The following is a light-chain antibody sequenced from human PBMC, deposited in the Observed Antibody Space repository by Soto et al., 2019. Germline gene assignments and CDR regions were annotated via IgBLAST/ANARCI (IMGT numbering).Light chain of an antibody. V-gene: IGLV2-14*01. CDR1: SSDVGGYNY. J-gene: IGLJ1*01. CDR2: EVN. Sequence: QSVLTQPASVSGSPGQSITISCTGTSSDVGGYNYVSWYQQHPGKAPKLMIYEVNNRPSEVPTRVSGSKSGNTASLTISGLQAEDEADYDCSSYTSGSLDVFGTETKVTVL. CDR3: SSYTSGSLDV.